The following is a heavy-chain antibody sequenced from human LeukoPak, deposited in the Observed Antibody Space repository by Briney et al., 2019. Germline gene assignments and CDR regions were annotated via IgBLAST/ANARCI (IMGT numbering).Heavy chain of an antibody. D-gene: IGHD3-10*01. Sequence: GGSLRLSCAASGFTFSNAWMNWVRQAPGKGLEWVGRIKSKTDGGTTDYAAPVKGRFTISRDDSKNTLYLQMNSLKTEDTAVYYCAKDYYASGTYYYYFDYWGQGTLVTVSS. J-gene: IGHJ4*02. CDR2: IKSKTDGGTT. CDR3: AKDYYASGTYYYYFDY. V-gene: IGHV3-15*07. CDR1: GFTFSNAW.